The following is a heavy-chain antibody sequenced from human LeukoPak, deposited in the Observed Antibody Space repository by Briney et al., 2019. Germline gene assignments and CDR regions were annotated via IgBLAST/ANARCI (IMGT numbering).Heavy chain of an antibody. D-gene: IGHD1-1*01. V-gene: IGHV3-66*01. CDR2: IYSGGRT. J-gene: IGHJ4*02. Sequence: GGSLRLSCAVSGFTVSSNNMSWVRQAPGKGLEWVSLIYSGGRTYYAGSVKGRFTISRENSKNTLYLQMNSLRAEDTAVYYCARALPGTRLSSYWGQGTLVTVSS. CDR1: GFTVSSNN. CDR3: ARALPGTRLSSY.